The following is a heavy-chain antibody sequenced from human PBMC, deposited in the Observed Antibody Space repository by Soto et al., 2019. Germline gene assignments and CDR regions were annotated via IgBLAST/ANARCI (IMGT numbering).Heavy chain of an antibody. V-gene: IGHV4-31*03. J-gene: IGHJ4*02. CDR3: ARANRSISSRNYFDY. Sequence: PSETLSLACTVSGASISSGGYYGGWGRQDAGKGLEWIGYIYYSGSTYYNSSLKSRVTISVDTSKTQFSLKLSSVTAADTAVYYCARANRSISSRNYFDYWGPGTLVNVSS. CDR1: GASISSGGYY. CDR2: IYYSGST. D-gene: IGHD6-6*01.